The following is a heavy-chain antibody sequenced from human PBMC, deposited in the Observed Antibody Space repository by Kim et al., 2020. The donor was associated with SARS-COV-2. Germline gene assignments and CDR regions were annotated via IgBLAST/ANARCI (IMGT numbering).Heavy chain of an antibody. V-gene: IGHV4-34*01. CDR1: GGSFSGYY. CDR2: INHSGST. Sequence: SETLSLTCAVYGGSFSGYYWSWIRQPPGKGLEWIGEINHSGSTNYNPSLKSRVTISVDTSKNQFSLKLSSVTAADTAVYYCARAGLGWFGAGNDYWGQGTLVTVSS. CDR3: ARAGLGWFGAGNDY. D-gene: IGHD3-10*01. J-gene: IGHJ4*02.